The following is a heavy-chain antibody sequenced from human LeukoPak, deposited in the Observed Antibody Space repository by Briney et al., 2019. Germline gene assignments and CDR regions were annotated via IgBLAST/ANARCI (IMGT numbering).Heavy chain of an antibody. CDR1: GFTFSSYG. CDR3: ARDQVLLWFGARYYYMDV. Sequence: PGESLRLSCAASGFTFSSYGLNWVRQAPGKGLEWVANIKQDGSEKYYVDSVKGRFTISRDNAKNSLYLQMNSLRAEDTAVYYCARDQVLLWFGARYYYMDVWGKGTTVTVSS. V-gene: IGHV3-7*01. CDR2: IKQDGSEK. D-gene: IGHD3-10*01. J-gene: IGHJ6*03.